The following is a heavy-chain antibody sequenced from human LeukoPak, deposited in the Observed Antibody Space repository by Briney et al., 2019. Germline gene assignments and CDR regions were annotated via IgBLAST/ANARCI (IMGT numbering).Heavy chain of an antibody. CDR2: MNPNSGNT. V-gene: IGHV1-8*01. D-gene: IGHD2-15*01. J-gene: IGHJ4*02. CDR1: GYTFTSYD. Sequence: GASVKVPCKASGYTFTSYDINWVRQATGQGLEWMGWMNPNSGNTGYAQKFQGRVTMTRNTSISTAYMELSGLRSEDTAVYYCARAGGYCGRISCPYYFDYWGQGSLVAVSS. CDR3: ARAGGYCGRISCPYYFDY.